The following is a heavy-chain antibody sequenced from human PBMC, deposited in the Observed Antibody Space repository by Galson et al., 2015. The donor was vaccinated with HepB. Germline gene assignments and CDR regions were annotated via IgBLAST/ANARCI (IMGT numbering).Heavy chain of an antibody. J-gene: IGHJ3*02. Sequence: SLRLSCAASGFTFSDYYMSWIRQAPGKGLEWVSYISSSSSYTNYADSVKGRFTISRDNAKNSLYLQMNSLRAEDTAVYYCARVQDCSGGSCYSGHYAFDIWGQGTMVTVSS. CDR2: ISSSSSYT. D-gene: IGHD2-15*01. CDR1: GFTFSDYY. V-gene: IGHV3-11*06. CDR3: ARVQDCSGGSCYSGHYAFDI.